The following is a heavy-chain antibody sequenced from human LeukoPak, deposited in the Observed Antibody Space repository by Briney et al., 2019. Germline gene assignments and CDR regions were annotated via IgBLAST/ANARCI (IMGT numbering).Heavy chain of an antibody. J-gene: IGHJ4*02. V-gene: IGHV3-53*01. Sequence: GGSLRLSCAASGFTFSSYAMSWVRQAPGKGLEWVSVIYSGGSTYYADSVKGRFTISRDNSKNTLYLQMNSLRAEDTAVYYCASHQLTFDYWGQGTLVTVSS. CDR1: GFTFSSYA. CDR3: ASHQLTFDY. D-gene: IGHD2-2*01. CDR2: IYSGGST.